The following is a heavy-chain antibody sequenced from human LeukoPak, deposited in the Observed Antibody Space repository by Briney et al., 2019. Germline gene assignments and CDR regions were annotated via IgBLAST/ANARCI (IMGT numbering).Heavy chain of an antibody. CDR1: GFTFSSYA. CDR2: IWYDGSNK. Sequence: GRSLRLSCAASGFTFSSYAMHWVRQAPGKGLEWVAVIWYDGSNKYYADSVKGRFTISKDNSKNTLYLQMNSLRAEDTAVYYCARRRGYSGYDLDYWGQGTLVTVSS. CDR3: ARRRGYSGYDLDY. V-gene: IGHV3-33*08. D-gene: IGHD5-12*01. J-gene: IGHJ4*02.